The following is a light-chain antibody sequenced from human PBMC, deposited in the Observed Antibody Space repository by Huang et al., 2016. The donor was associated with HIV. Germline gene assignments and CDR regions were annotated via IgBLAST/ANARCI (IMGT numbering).Light chain of an antibody. CDR1: QSLSSN. Sequence: EIKRTQSPSSLAAFVGDRVTITGRASQSLSSNLNWYQQKPGQAPKLLIYYASSLQGGVPSRFSGSGSGTDFTLTINSLQREDFATYHCQQSYTSPWTFGQGTKVEVK. V-gene: IGKV1-39*01. J-gene: IGKJ1*01. CDR3: QQSYTSPWT. CDR2: YAS.